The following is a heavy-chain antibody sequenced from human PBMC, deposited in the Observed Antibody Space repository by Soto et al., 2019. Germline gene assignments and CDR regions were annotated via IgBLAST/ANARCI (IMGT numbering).Heavy chain of an antibody. CDR1: GCSISSVGYY. CDR2: IYYNWST. Sequence: QVQLQESGPGLVKPSQTLSLTCTVSGCSISSVGYYWTWIRQHPGKGLEWIGYIYYNWSTYYNPSRKSRVTISVDTSKNQFSLKLSYVTAADPAVYYCARSVFPWGQGTLVTVSA. V-gene: IGHV4-31*03. CDR3: ARSVFP. J-gene: IGHJ5*02.